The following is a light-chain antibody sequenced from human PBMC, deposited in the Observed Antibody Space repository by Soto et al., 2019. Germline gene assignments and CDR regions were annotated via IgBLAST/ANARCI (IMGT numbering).Light chain of an antibody. V-gene: IGKV1D-16*01. Sequence: DVQMTQSPSSLSASVGDRVTITCRASQDINTWLAWYQQKAEKAPKSLIYAASSLQTGVPSRFSGSQSWTDFTHTISSLQPEDSATYYCQQYNIYPLTFGGGTKVESK. CDR3: QQYNIYPLT. J-gene: IGKJ4*01. CDR1: QDINTW. CDR2: AAS.